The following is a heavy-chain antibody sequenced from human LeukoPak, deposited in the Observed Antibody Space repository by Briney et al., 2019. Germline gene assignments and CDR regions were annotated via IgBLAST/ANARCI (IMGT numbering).Heavy chain of an antibody. CDR2: ISSSSIYI. D-gene: IGHD3-16*02. V-gene: IGHV3-21*01. CDR1: GFTFSSYS. CDR3: ARVSAGVIGMKDVFDI. Sequence: GGSLRLSCAASGFTFSSYSLNWVRQAPGKGLEWVSFISSSSIYIYYADSVKGRFTISRDNAKNSLYLQMNSLRAEDTAVYYCARVSAGVIGMKDVFDIWGQGTMVTVSS. J-gene: IGHJ3*02.